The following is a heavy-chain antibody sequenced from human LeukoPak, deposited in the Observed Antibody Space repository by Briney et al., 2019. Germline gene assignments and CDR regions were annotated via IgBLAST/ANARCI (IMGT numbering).Heavy chain of an antibody. D-gene: IGHD3-16*01. CDR3: ARKTLGYYMDV. CDR1: GYTFTSYG. J-gene: IGHJ6*03. CDR2: INPNSGGT. V-gene: IGHV1-2*02. Sequence: GASVKVSCKASGYTFTSYGISWVRQAPGQGLEWMGWINPNSGGTNYAQKFQGRVTMTRDTSISTAYMELSRLRSDDTAVYYCARKTLGYYMDVWGKGTTVTVSS.